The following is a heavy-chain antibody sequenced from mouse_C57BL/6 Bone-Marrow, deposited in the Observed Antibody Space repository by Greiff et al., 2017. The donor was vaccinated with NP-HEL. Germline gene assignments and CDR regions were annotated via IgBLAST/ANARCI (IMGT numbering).Heavy chain of an antibody. V-gene: IGHV1-52*01. J-gene: IGHJ4*01. CDR3: GIGRRGGPGYYYAMDY. Sequence: QVQLQQPGAELVRPGSSVKLSCKASGYTFTSYWMHWVKQRPIQGLEWIGNIDPSDSETHYNQKFKDKATLTVDKSSSTAYMQLSSLTSEDSAVYYCGIGRRGGPGYYYAMDYWGQGTSVTVSS. CDR2: IDPSDSET. CDR1: GYTFTSYW. D-gene: IGHD2-12*01.